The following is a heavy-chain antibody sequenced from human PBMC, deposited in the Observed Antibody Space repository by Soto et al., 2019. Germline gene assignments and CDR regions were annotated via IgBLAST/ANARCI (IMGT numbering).Heavy chain of an antibody. V-gene: IGHV4-30-2*01. CDR2: ISHTGTT. CDR1: GGSITRGNTYS. Sequence: SETLSLTCAVSGGSITRGNTYSWSWIRQPPGKGLEWIGSISHTGTTSYNPTLKSRVSMSVDKSKNQFSLKLASVTAADMAVYYCARAVTPYFGTWFDPWGQGTLVTVSS. D-gene: IGHD3-10*01. J-gene: IGHJ5*02. CDR3: ARAVTPYFGTWFDP.